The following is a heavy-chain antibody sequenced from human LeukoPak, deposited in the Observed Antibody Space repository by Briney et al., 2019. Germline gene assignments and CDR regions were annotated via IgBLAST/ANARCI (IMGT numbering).Heavy chain of an antibody. Sequence: GGSLRLSCAASGFTFSTYAMHWVRQAPGKGLEWVSIILYDGSNKYYADSVKGRFTISRDNSKNTLYLQMNSLRAEDTAVYYCARDGGAYDSSGFSSAFDYWGQGTLVTVSS. CDR1: GFTFSTYA. D-gene: IGHD3-22*01. V-gene: IGHV3-30-3*01. J-gene: IGHJ4*02. CDR3: ARDGGAYDSSGFSSAFDY. CDR2: ILYDGSNK.